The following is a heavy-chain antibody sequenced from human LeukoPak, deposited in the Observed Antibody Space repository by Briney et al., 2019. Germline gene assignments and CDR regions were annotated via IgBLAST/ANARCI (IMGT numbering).Heavy chain of an antibody. V-gene: IGHV4-39*01. CDR3: ARHISGSSWFDP. Sequence: SESLSLTCSVSGGSISSSTYSWGWIRQPPGKGLEWICHIYYGGRTYYNPSLKSRVTISVDTSKTQFSLKLSYVTAADTAVYCCARHISGSSWFDPWGQGTLVTVSS. CDR1: GGSISSSTYS. CDR2: IYYGGRT. D-gene: IGHD6-6*01. J-gene: IGHJ5*02.